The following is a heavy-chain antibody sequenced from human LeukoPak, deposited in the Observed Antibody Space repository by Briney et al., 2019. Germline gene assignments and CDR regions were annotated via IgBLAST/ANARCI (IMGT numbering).Heavy chain of an antibody. Sequence: ETLSLTCAVYGGSFSGYYWSWIRQPPGKGVEWIGEINHSGSTNYNPSLKSRVAISVDTSKNQFSLKLSSVTAADTAVYYCARRVRWSALNIWGQGTMVTVSS. CDR2: INHSGST. V-gene: IGHV4-34*01. D-gene: IGHD3-3*01. CDR3: ARRVRWSALNI. CDR1: GGSFSGYY. J-gene: IGHJ3*02.